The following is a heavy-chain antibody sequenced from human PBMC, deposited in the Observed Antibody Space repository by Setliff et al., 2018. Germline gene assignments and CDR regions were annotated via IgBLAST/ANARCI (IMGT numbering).Heavy chain of an antibody. CDR3: ARVPAQGGMVGTHGIDY. CDR2: MYHGGTT. Sequence: LSLTCAVSSLSVSSGYFWGWIRQTPGRGLEWIGCMYHGGTTHYNPSLKSRVTISLDTSRNEFSLKLTSVTAADTAVYYCARVPAQGGMVGTHGIDYWGQGTLVTVSS. V-gene: IGHV4-38-2*01. J-gene: IGHJ4*02. CDR1: SLSVSSGYF. D-gene: IGHD1-26*01.